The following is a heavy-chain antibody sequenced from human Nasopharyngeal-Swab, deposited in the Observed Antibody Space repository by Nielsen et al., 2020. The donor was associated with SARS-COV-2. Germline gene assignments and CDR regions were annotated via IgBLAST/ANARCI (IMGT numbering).Heavy chain of an antibody. D-gene: IGHD3-3*01. CDR3: ARDSVYNFGVFIITTSFMDV. V-gene: IGHV3-30*04. J-gene: IGHJ6*03. Sequence: GESLKISCAASGFTFGSFAMHWVRQAPGKGLEWVGLISYDGSHENYADSVRGRFTISRDNSKDTVHLQMNSLRPEDTAVYYCARDSVYNFGVFIITTSFMDVWGKGTTVTVSS. CDR1: GFTFGSFA. CDR2: ISYDGSHE.